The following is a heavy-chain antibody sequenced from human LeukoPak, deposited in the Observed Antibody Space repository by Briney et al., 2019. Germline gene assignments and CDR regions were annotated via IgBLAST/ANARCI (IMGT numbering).Heavy chain of an antibody. CDR3: ARDDSYYYDSSRSFDY. D-gene: IGHD3-22*01. J-gene: IGHJ4*02. V-gene: IGHV3-74*01. CDR1: GFIFSRYW. Sequence: GGSLRLSCAASGFIFSRYWMHWVRQDPGKGLVWVSGINSDGSSTNYVDSVKGRFTISRDNAKNSLYLQMNSLRAEDTAVYYCARDDSYYYDSSRSFDYWGQGTLVTVSS. CDR2: INSDGSST.